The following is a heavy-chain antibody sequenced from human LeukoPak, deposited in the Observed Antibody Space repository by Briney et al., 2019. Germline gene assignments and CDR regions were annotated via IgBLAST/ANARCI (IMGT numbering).Heavy chain of an antibody. CDR3: AQGSRAAGYYMDV. J-gene: IGHJ6*03. Sequence: GGTLRLSCAASGFTFSSYAMNWVRQAPGKGLEWVSTIGGSGGSTYYADSVKGRFTISRDKSKNTLYLQMNSLRADDTAVYFCAQGSRAAGYYMDVWGKGTTVTISS. CDR2: IGGSGGST. D-gene: IGHD6-25*01. V-gene: IGHV3-23*01. CDR1: GFTFSSYA.